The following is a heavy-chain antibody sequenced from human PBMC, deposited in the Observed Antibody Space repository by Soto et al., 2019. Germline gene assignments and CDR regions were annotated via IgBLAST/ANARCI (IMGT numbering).Heavy chain of an antibody. Sequence: ASVKVSCKASGYTFTSYAMHWVRQAPGQRLEWMGWINAGNGNTKYSQKFQGRVTITRDTSASTAYMELSSLRSEDMAVYYFARSPLILITFGGVIVNRYYYYYYYMDVWGKGTTVTVSS. J-gene: IGHJ6*03. CDR1: GYTFTSYA. CDR2: INAGNGNT. D-gene: IGHD3-16*02. V-gene: IGHV1-3*03. CDR3: ARSPLILITFGGVIVNRYYYYYYYMDV.